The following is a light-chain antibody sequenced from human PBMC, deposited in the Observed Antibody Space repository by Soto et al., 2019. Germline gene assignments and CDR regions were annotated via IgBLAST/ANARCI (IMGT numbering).Light chain of an antibody. J-gene: IGLJ1*01. CDR1: SSDVGGYKC. V-gene: IGLV2-14*03. CDR2: GVT. CDR3: SSFTSTRIYV. Sequence: QSALAQPASVSGSPGQSITISCTGTSSDVGGYKCVSWYQQHPGRAPRLLIHGVTTRPSGISGRFSASKSGLTASLTISGLQPEDEADYYCSSFTSTRIYVFAPAPNVTL.